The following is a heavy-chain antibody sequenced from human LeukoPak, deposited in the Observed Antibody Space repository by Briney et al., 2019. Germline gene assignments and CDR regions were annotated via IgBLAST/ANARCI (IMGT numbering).Heavy chain of an antibody. CDR1: GYTFTSYG. Sequence: GASVKVSCKASGYTFTSYGISWVRQAPGQGLEWMGGIIPIFGTANYAQKFQGRVTITADESTSTAYMELSSLRSEVTAVYYCARGEYDFWSGRLRDYNWFDPWGQGTLVTVSS. V-gene: IGHV1-69*13. J-gene: IGHJ5*02. CDR2: IIPIFGTA. CDR3: ARGEYDFWSGRLRDYNWFDP. D-gene: IGHD3-3*01.